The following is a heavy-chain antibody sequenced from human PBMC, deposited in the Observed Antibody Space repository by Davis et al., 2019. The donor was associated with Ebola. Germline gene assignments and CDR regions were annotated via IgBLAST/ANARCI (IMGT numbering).Heavy chain of an antibody. CDR1: GGSISSGGYY. CDR3: ARDIQYSSSP. Sequence: SETLSLTCTVSGGSISSGGYYWSWIRQHPGKGLEWIGYIYYSGSTYYNPSLKSRVTISVDTSKNQFSLKLSSVTAADTAVYYCARDIQYSSSPWGQGTLVTVSS. J-gene: IGHJ4*02. CDR2: IYYSGST. V-gene: IGHV4-31*03. D-gene: IGHD6-6*01.